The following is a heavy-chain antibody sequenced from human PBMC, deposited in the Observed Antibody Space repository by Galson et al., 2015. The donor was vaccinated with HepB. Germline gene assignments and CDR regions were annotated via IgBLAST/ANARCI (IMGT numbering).Heavy chain of an antibody. CDR1: GFSFSHYG. Sequence: SLRLSCAGSGFSFSHYGMHWVRQAPGKGLERVALISYNGGDADYTDSVKGRFTISRDNSNSTLHLHMNSLTLEDTAVYYCAKDLGGGYSPDYWGQGTLVSVSS. V-gene: IGHV3-30*18. CDR2: ISYNGGDA. D-gene: IGHD3-22*01. CDR3: AKDLGGGYSPDY. J-gene: IGHJ4*02.